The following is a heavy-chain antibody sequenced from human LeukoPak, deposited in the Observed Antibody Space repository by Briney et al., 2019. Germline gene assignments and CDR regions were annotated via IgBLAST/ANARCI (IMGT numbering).Heavy chain of an antibody. CDR2: ISSSSSYI. D-gene: IGHD6-19*01. Sequence: SGGSLRLSCAASGFTFSSYGMHWVRQAPGKGLEWISSISSSSSYIYYADSMKGRFTISRDNAKNSLYLQMNSLRAEDTAVYYCARDEIFLVSGTFFYYYIDVWGKGTTVTVSS. CDR3: ARDEIFLVSGTFFYYYIDV. V-gene: IGHV3-21*01. CDR1: GFTFSSYG. J-gene: IGHJ6*03.